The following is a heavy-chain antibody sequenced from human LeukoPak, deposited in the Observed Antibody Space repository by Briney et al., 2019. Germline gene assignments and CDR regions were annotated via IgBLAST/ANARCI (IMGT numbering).Heavy chain of an antibody. CDR1: GFTFSSFG. CDR3: ARPPED. Sequence: GGSLRLSCAASGFTFSSFGMHWVRQAPGKGLEWVAVIWYDGSKKNYADSVRGRFTISRDNSKNTLYLQMNSLRAEDTGVYYCARPPEDWGQGTLVTVSS. J-gene: IGHJ4*02. V-gene: IGHV3-33*01. CDR2: IWYDGSKK.